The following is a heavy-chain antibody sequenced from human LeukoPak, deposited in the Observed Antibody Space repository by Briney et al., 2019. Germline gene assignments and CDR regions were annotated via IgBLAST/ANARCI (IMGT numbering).Heavy chain of an antibody. CDR1: GFTFSSYA. CDR2: ISYDGSNK. CDR3: ARGEVGVAATPDYYYGMDV. D-gene: IGHD2-15*01. V-gene: IGHV3-30-3*01. Sequence: GGSLRLSCAASGFTFSSYAMHWVRQAPGKGLEWVAVISYDGSNKYYADSVKGRFTISRDNSKSTLYLQMNSLRAEDTAVYYCARGEVGVAATPDYYYGMDVWGQGTTVTVSS. J-gene: IGHJ6*02.